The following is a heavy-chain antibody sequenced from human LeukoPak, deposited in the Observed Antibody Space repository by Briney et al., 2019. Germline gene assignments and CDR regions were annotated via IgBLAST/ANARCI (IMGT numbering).Heavy chain of an antibody. CDR3: ARSRPYSSPNLNYYYYGMDV. J-gene: IGHJ6*02. CDR2: IIPILGIA. D-gene: IGHD6-13*01. Sequence: ASVKVSCKASGGTFSSYAISWVRQAPGQGLEWMGRIIPILGIASYAQKFQGRVTITADKSTSTAYMELSSLRSEDTAVYYCARSRPYSSPNLNYYYYGMDVWGQGTTVTVSS. V-gene: IGHV1-69*04. CDR1: GGTFSSYA.